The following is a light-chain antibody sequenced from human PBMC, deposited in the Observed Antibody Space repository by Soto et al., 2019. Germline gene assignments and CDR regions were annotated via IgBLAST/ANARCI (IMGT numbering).Light chain of an antibody. Sequence: EIVLTQSPGTLSLSPGERATLYCRASQSISSSYLAWYQKKPGQAPRLLIYAACSRATGIPDRYSGSGSGTDFTLTISRLEPEDLAVYYCQQYGSSSYTFGQGTQLEIK. V-gene: IGKV3-20*01. CDR1: QSISSSY. CDR2: AAC. CDR3: QQYGSSSYT. J-gene: IGKJ2*01.